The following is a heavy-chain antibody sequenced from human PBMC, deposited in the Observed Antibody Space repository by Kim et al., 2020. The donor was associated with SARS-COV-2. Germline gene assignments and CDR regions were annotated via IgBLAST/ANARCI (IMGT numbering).Heavy chain of an antibody. Sequence: SVKVSCKASGGTFSSDTISWVRQAPGQGLEWMGRIIPILGIANYAQKFQGRVTITADKSTSTAYMELSSLRSEDTAVYYCARLGSSGATVYWGQGTLVTVSS. CDR2: IIPILGIA. V-gene: IGHV1-69*02. J-gene: IGHJ4*02. D-gene: IGHD6-19*01. CDR1: GGTFSSDT. CDR3: ARLGSSGATVY.